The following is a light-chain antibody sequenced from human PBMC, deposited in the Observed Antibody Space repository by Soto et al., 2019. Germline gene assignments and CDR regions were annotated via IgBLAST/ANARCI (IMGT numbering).Light chain of an antibody. V-gene: IGKV1-5*01. CDR2: DAS. J-gene: IGKJ2*01. CDR3: QQYNSYLRYT. CDR1: QSLSTW. Sequence: DIQLTQSPSTLSASVGDRVTITCRASQSLSTWLAWYQQKPGKAPHLLIYDASSLQSGFSSRFSGSGSGTEFTLNISILQPDDFANYYYQQYNSYLRYTFGQGTKLEIK.